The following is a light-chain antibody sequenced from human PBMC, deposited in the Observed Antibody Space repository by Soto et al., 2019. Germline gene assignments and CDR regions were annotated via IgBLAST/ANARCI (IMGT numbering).Light chain of an antibody. Sequence: EIVLTQSPATLSLSPGERATLSCRASQSVGSFLAWYQQKSGQAPRLLICDASNRAPGIPARFSGSGSGTDFTLTISSLEPEDFAVYYCQHRNNWLGTFGPGTKVDIK. CDR2: DAS. CDR1: QSVGSF. CDR3: QHRNNWLGT. J-gene: IGKJ3*01. V-gene: IGKV3-11*01.